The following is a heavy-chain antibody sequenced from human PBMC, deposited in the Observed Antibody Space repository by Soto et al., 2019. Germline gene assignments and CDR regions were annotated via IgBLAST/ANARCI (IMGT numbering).Heavy chain of an antibody. D-gene: IGHD3-16*01. CDR2: ISAYNGNT. CDR3: ARHTFYDYIWGSYPKVAFDI. V-gene: IGHV1-18*01. J-gene: IGHJ3*02. CDR1: GYTFTSYG. Sequence: ASVKVSCKASGYTFTSYGISWVRQAPGQGLEWMGWISAYNGNTNYAQKLQGRVTMTTDTSTSTAYMELRSLRSDDTAVYYCARHTFYDYIWGSYPKVAFDIWGQGTMVTVSS.